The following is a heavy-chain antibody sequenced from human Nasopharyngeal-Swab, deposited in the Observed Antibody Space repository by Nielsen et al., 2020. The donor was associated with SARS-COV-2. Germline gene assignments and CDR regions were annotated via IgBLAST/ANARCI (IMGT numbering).Heavy chain of an antibody. CDR3: AGARRGAVAEYYFDY. D-gene: IGHD6-19*01. J-gene: IGHJ4*02. CDR2: ITSGNSV. Sequence: VRQAPGKGLQWISYITSGNSVQYADSVRGRFTISRDNAKNSLYLQMNSLTAEDTAVYYCAGARRGAVAEYYFDYWGQGTLVTVSS. V-gene: IGHV3-69-1*01.